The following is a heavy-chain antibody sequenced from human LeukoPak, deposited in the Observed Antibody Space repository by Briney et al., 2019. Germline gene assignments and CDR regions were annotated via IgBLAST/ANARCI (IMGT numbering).Heavy chain of an antibody. Sequence: ASVKVSCKASGGTFSSYAISWVRQAPGQGLEWMGGIIPIFGTANYAQKFQGRVTITADESTSTAYMELSSLRSEDTAVYYCARDRVRGGGYYPYYFDYWGQGTLVTVSS. V-gene: IGHV1-69*01. CDR3: ARDRVRGGGYYPYYFDY. D-gene: IGHD1-26*01. CDR1: GGTFSSYA. J-gene: IGHJ4*02. CDR2: IIPIFGTA.